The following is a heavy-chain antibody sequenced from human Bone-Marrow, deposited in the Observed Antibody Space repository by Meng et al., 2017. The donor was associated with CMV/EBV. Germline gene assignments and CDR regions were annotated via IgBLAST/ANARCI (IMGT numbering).Heavy chain of an antibody. D-gene: IGHD2-2*01. CDR1: GYTFTAHY. Sequence: ASVKVSCKASGYTFTAHYFHWVRQAPGQGLEWMGWIHPHRGDTNYAQQFHGRVTLTRDTSISTAYMDLNRLTSDDTAIYYCSTSTAWRLANWGQGTLVTVSS. CDR3: STSTAWRLAN. CDR2: IHPHRGDT. V-gene: IGHV1-2*02. J-gene: IGHJ4*02.